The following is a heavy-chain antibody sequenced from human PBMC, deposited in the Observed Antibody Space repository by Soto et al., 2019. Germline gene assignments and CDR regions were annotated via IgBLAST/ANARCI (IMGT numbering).Heavy chain of an antibody. D-gene: IGHD6-19*01. CDR2: IFSNDEK. J-gene: IGHJ5*02. Sequence: QVTLKESGPVLVKPTETLTLTCTVSGFSLSNARMGVSWIRQPPGKALEWLAHIFSNDEKSYSTSLKSRLTISKDTSKSQVVLSMTNMDPVDTATYYCARRLSGGFLFDTWGQGTLVIVSS. V-gene: IGHV2-26*01. CDR1: GFSLSNARMG. CDR3: ARRLSGGFLFDT.